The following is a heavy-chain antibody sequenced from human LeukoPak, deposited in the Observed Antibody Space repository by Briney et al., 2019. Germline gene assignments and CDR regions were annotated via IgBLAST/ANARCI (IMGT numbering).Heavy chain of an antibody. J-gene: IGHJ5*02. V-gene: IGHV1-69*05. Sequence: SVKVSCKASGGTFSSYAISWVRQAPGQGLEWMGGIIPIFGTANYAQKFQGRVTITTDESTSTAYMELSSLRSEDTAVYYCARDRYDILTGYYQSNWFDPWGQGTLVTVSS. CDR1: GGTFSSYA. D-gene: IGHD3-9*01. CDR3: ARDRYDILTGYYQSNWFDP. CDR2: IIPIFGTA.